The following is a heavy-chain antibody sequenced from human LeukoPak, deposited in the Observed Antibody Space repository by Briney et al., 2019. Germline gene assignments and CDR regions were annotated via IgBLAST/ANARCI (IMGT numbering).Heavy chain of an antibody. J-gene: IGHJ1*01. CDR2: VNESGGT. D-gene: IGHD3-22*01. Sequence: SETLSLTCAVYIDSFSNYHWNWIRQTPAKGMEWIGEVNESGGTNISPSLRSRVILSVDTSKNQFSLKLISVTVADTAIYYCARQHDSSGYYYTAEYFQHWGQGTLVTVSS. CDR1: IDSFSNYH. V-gene: IGHV4-34*01. CDR3: ARQHDSSGYYYTAEYFQH.